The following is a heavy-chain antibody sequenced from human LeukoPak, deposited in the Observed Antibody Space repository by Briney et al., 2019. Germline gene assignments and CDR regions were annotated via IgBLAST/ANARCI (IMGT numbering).Heavy chain of an antibody. D-gene: IGHD2-15*01. V-gene: IGHV3-7*01. Sequence: GGSLRLSCAASGFIFSNFWMSWVRQAPGEGLELVANIKEDGTQKYYVDSVKGRFTISRDNAKNSLYLQMNSLRAEDTAVYYCARDIGYVAFDMWGQGTTVTVSS. CDR3: ARDIGYVAFDM. CDR1: GFIFSNFW. CDR2: IKEDGTQK. J-gene: IGHJ3*02.